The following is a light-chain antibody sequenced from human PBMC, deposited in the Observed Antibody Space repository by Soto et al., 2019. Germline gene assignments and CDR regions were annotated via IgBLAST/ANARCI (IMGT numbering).Light chain of an antibody. CDR2: LGF. CDR1: QRLLHSNGNNF. J-gene: IGKJ2*01. Sequence: EIVMTQSPPSLTVTPGEPASISCRSSQRLLHSNGNNFLDWYLQKPGQSPQLLIYLGFNRASGVPDRVSGSGAGTDFTLKISRAEAEDVGVYYCMQALQTPYTFGQGTKLEIK. CDR3: MQALQTPYT. V-gene: IGKV2-28*01.